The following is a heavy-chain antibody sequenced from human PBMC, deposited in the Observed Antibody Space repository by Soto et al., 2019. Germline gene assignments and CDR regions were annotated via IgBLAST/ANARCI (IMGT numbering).Heavy chain of an antibody. D-gene: IGHD1-20*01. V-gene: IGHV4-59*01. J-gene: IGHJ4*02. CDR1: GDSIRSYY. CDR2: VFHTGNT. Sequence: PSETLSLTCSVSGDSIRSYYWTWIRQPPGKGLQWIGYVFHTGNTNYNPSLKSRVTISEDASKNQVSLRLTSVTAADTTVYFCAREHYNWKIWGQGTLVTVSS. CDR3: AREHYNWKI.